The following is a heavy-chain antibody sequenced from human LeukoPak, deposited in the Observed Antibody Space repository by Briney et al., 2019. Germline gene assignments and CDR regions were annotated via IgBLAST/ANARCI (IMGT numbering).Heavy chain of an antibody. D-gene: IGHD5-12*01. CDR2: ISGSSGST. Sequence: PGGSLRLSCAASGFTFSSYDMSWVRQAPGKGLEWVSAISGSSGSTYYADSVKGRFTISRDNSKNTLYLQMNSLRAEDTAVYYCARASGGSDWGDTFDLWGQGTMVTVSS. V-gene: IGHV3-23*01. CDR3: ARASGGSDWGDTFDL. CDR1: GFTFSSYD. J-gene: IGHJ3*01.